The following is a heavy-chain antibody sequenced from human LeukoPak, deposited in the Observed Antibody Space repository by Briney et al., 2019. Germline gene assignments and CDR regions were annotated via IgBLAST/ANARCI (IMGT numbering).Heavy chain of an antibody. V-gene: IGHV4-39*01. CDR3: ARGQWLVPLDF. CDR2: IFYSEST. D-gene: IGHD6-19*01. Sequence: SETLSLTCTVSGGSVSSSSYYWVWIRQPPGKVLEWIGSIFYSESTYYSPSLKSRITISVDTSTNQFSLKLSSVTAADTAVYFCARGQWLVPLDFWGQGILVTVSS. J-gene: IGHJ4*02. CDR1: GGSVSSSSYY.